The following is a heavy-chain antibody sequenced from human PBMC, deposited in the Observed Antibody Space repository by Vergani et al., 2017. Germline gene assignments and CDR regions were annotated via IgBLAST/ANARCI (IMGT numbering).Heavy chain of an antibody. Sequence: QVQLQQWGAGLLKPSETLSLTCAVYGGSFSGYYWSWIRQPPGKGLEWIGEINHSGSTNHNPSLKSRVTISVDTSKNQFSLKLSSVTAADTAVYYCARAQRNKIAARQSYYFDYWGQGTLVTVSS. CDR1: GGSFSGYY. V-gene: IGHV4-34*01. CDR2: INHSGST. J-gene: IGHJ4*02. CDR3: ARAQRNKIAARQSYYFDY. D-gene: IGHD6-6*01.